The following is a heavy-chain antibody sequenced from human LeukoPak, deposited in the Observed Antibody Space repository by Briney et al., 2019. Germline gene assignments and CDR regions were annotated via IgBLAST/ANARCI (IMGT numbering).Heavy chain of an antibody. CDR3: ARRMSLGYCSSTSCPGFYNWFDP. CDR2: IYYSGST. CDR1: GGSISSYY. D-gene: IGHD2-2*01. V-gene: IGHV4-59*01. Sequence: PSETLSLTCTVSGGSISSYYWSWIRQPPGKGLEWIGYIYYSGSTNYNPSLKSRVTISVDTSKNQFSLKLSSVTAADTAVYYCARRMSLGYCSSTSCPGFYNWFDPWGQGILVTVSS. J-gene: IGHJ5*02.